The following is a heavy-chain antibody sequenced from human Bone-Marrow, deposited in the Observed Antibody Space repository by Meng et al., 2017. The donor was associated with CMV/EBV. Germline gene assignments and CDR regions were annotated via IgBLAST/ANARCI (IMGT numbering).Heavy chain of an antibody. CDR2: IYYSGST. V-gene: IGHV4-39*07. D-gene: IGHD3-3*01. CDR3: ARDRDYDFWSGYYF. CDR1: GGTISSYY. J-gene: IGHJ4*02. Sequence: SETLSLTCTVSGGTISSYYWNWIRQPPGKGLEWIGSIYYSGSTYYNPSLKSRVTISVDTSKNQFSLKLSSVTAADTAVYYCARDRDYDFWSGYYFWGQGTLVTVSS.